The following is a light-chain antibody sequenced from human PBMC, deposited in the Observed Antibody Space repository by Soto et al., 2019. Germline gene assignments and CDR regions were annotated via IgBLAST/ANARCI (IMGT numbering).Light chain of an antibody. CDR2: GSY. Sequence: QSVLTQPPSVSGAPGQRVTISCTGNNSNIGAGYDVHWYQHLPGTAPKLLIYGSYNRPSGVPDRFSGSKSGTSASLAITGLQAEDEADYYYQSYDSSLTDSVFGGGTKVTVL. J-gene: IGLJ2*01. CDR1: NSNIGAGYD. V-gene: IGLV1-40*01. CDR3: QSYDSSLTDSV.